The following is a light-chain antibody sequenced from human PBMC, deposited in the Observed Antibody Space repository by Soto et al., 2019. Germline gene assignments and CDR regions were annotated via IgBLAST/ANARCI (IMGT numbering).Light chain of an antibody. Sequence: QSALTQPASVSGSPGQSITISCTGTSSDVGSYNLVSWYQQHPGKAPKLMIYEGSKRPSGVSNRFSGSKSGNTASLTISGLQAEDEADYYCCSYAGSSTYWVLGGGTKVPVL. CDR2: EGS. J-gene: IGLJ3*02. CDR3: CSYAGSSTYWV. CDR1: SSDVGSYNL. V-gene: IGLV2-23*01.